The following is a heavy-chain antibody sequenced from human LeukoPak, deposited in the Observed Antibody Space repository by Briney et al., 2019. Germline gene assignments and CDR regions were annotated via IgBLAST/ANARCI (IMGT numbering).Heavy chain of an antibody. CDR3: ARDRGYAFDI. CDR1: GFTFSNYG. D-gene: IGHD6-25*01. CDR2: ISSSSSYI. V-gene: IGHV3-21*01. J-gene: IGHJ3*02. Sequence: PGGSLRLSCAASGFTFSNYGMNWVRQAPGKGLEWVSSISSSSSYIYYADSVKGRFTISRDNAKNSLYLQMNSLRAEDTAVYYCARDRGYAFDIWGQGTMVTVSS.